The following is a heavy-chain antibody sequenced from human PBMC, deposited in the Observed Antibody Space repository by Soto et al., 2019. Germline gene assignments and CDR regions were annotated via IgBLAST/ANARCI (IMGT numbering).Heavy chain of an antibody. D-gene: IGHD5-12*01. Sequence: EVQLLESGGGLVQPGGSLRLSCAASGFTFSSYAMTWVRQAPGKGLEWVSSLSGAGGGTFYADSVKGRFTISRDNSNNALYLQMNGLRAEDTAIYYCAKQSEYNYYYYMDVWGKGTTVTVSS. CDR2: LSGAGGGT. CDR1: GFTFSSYA. J-gene: IGHJ6*03. V-gene: IGHV3-23*01. CDR3: AKQSEYNYYYYMDV.